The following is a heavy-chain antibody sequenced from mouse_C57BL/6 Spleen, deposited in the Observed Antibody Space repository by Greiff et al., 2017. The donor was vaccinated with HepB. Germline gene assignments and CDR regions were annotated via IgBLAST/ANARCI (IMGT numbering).Heavy chain of an antibody. CDR3: ARDDIYAMDY. J-gene: IGHJ4*01. Sequence: EVQLQESGPGLVKPSQSLSLTCSVTGYSITSGYYWNWIRQFPGNKLEWMGYISYDGSNNYNPSLKNRISITRDTYKNQFFLKLNSVTTEDTATYYCARDDIYAMDYWGQGTSVTVSS. V-gene: IGHV3-6*01. CDR2: ISYDGSN. CDR1: GYSITSGYY.